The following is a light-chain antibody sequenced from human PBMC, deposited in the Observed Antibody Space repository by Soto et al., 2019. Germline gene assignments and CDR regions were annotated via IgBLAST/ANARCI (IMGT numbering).Light chain of an antibody. J-gene: IGLJ2*01. V-gene: IGLV2-14*01. CDR1: SSDVDGYNY. Sequence: QSALTQPASVSGSPGQSITISCTGTSSDVDGYNYVSWYQQYPGKAPKLMLFEVSNRPSGVSNRFSGSKSDNTASLTISGLQAEDEADYSCASYTGSNTLLFGGGTKLTVL. CDR2: EVS. CDR3: ASYTGSNTLL.